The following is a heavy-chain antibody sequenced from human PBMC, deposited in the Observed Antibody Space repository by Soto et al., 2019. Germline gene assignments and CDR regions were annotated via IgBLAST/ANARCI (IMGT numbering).Heavy chain of an antibody. CDR2: ISPYTGNT. J-gene: IGHJ6*02. V-gene: IGHV1-18*01. D-gene: IGHD3-16*01. CDR3: GMVDNYVTPTPQDV. Sequence: QVQLVQSGDEVKKPGASVKVSCKASGYIFVNYGIAWVRQAPGQGLEWMGWISPYTGNTHSATKVQGRLTMTTDTSTSTAYMYLGGLTSDDTAVYYCGMVDNYVTPTPQDVWGQGTTVTVSS. CDR1: GYIFVNYG.